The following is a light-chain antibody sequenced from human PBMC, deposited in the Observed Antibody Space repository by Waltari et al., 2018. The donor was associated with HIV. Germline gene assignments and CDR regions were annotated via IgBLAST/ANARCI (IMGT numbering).Light chain of an antibody. CDR1: HLGDKY. J-gene: IGLJ1*01. CDR2: EDT. V-gene: IGLV3-1*01. Sequence: SYDLTQPPSVSVSPGQTASITCSGHHLGDKYVSWYQQRPGQSPVLVIFEDTKRPSDIPERFSGSNSGNTATLTISGTQAMDEADYFCQAWDNSAAVFGSGTKVTVL. CDR3: QAWDNSAAV.